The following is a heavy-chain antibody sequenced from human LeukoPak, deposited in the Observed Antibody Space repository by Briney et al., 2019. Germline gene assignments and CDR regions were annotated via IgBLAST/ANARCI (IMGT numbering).Heavy chain of an antibody. CDR1: GFTFSNYW. D-gene: IGHD1-14*01. Sequence: GGSLRLSCAASGFTFSNYWMSWVRQAPGKGLERVANIKQDGSEKYYVDSVKGRFTISRDNAKNSLYLQMNSLRAEDTAVYYCARRYFDYWGQGTLVTVSS. CDR2: IKQDGSEK. CDR3: ARRYFDY. J-gene: IGHJ4*02. V-gene: IGHV3-7*01.